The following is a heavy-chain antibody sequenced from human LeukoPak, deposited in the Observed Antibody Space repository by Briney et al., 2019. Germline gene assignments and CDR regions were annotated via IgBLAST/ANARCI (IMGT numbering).Heavy chain of an antibody. CDR2: IYPGDSDT. J-gene: IGHJ4*02. V-gene: IGHV5-51*01. Sequence: GESLKISCKGSGYTFTNYWIAWVRHMPGKGLEWMGIIYPGDSDTRYSPSFQGQVIISADKSIRTAYLQWSSLKASDTAMYYCARLNDYGSGSLLGYWGRGTLVTVSS. CDR1: GYTFTNYW. D-gene: IGHD3-10*01. CDR3: ARLNDYGSGSLLGY.